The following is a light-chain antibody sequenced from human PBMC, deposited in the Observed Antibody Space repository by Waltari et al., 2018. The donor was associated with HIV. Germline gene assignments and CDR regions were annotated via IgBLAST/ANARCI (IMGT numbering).Light chain of an antibody. CDR1: QSVSSY. Sequence: EMVMTQPPAPLSVSPGARATLSCRASQSVSSYLALYQQKPGQAPRLLIYGASTRATGIPRRVVGSGAGAECTVSISSLECEDFAGYFGQEYNKRSRGTFGGGTKVEVK. CDR2: GAS. CDR3: QEYNKRSRGT. J-gene: IGKJ4*02. V-gene: IGKV3D-15*01.